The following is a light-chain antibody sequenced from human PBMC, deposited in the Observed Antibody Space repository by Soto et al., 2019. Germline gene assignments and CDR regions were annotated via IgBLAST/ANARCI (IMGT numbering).Light chain of an antibody. V-gene: IGKV3D-15*01. CDR2: GAS. Sequence: EIVLTQSPGTLSLSPGERATLSCRASQSVSSNLAWYQQKPGQAPRLLIYGASTRATGIPARFIGNGSGTEFTLTISSLRSEDFAVYYCQQYNNWWTFGQGTKVDIK. J-gene: IGKJ1*01. CDR3: QQYNNWWT. CDR1: QSVSSN.